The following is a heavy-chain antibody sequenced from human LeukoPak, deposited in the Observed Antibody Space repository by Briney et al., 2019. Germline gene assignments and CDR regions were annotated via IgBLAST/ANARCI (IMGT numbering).Heavy chain of an antibody. CDR2: ITRKTDGGTT. CDR3: ITTTFNDAFDI. Sequence: PGGSLRLSCDDSGFTFSPAWMRWVRQAPGKGPEWVCRITRKTDGGTTDYAAPVKVRFINSRADSTIPLYPQLSRLKTAYRAVYSCITTTFNDAFDIWGQGTMVTV. J-gene: IGHJ3*02. D-gene: IGHD2/OR15-2a*01. V-gene: IGHV3-15*01. CDR1: GFTFSPAW.